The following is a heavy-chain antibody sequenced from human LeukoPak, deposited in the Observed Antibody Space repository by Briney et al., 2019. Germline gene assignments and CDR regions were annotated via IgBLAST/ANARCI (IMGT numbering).Heavy chain of an antibody. Sequence: GGSLRLSCAASGFTFDNYAMTWVRQAPGKGLQWVSGISGSGGSTYYADSVKGRFTISRDNSKNTLYLQMNSLRAEGTAVYYCAKGYSSRPFDYWGQGTLVTVSS. CDR2: ISGSGGST. J-gene: IGHJ4*02. D-gene: IGHD6-13*01. V-gene: IGHV3-23*01. CDR3: AKGYSSRPFDY. CDR1: GFTFDNYA.